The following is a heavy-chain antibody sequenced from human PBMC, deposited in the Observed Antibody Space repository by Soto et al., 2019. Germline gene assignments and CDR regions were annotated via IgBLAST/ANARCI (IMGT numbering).Heavy chain of an antibody. CDR1: GFTFSRYW. J-gene: IGHJ4*02. Sequence: GASLRLSCAASGFTFSRYWMKWVRQAPGKGLEWVANIKQDGSETYYVDSVKGRFTISRDNAKNSLFLQMNSLRAEDTAVYYCAGGSGWLSDSWGQGT. CDR2: IKQDGSET. V-gene: IGHV3-7*05. CDR3: AGGSGWLSDS. D-gene: IGHD6-19*01.